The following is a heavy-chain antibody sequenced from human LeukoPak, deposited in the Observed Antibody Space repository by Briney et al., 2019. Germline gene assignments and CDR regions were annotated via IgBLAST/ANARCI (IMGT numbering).Heavy chain of an antibody. CDR1: GFTFSSYA. V-gene: IGHV3-23*01. CDR3: AREPVYSSGRQPHFDY. Sequence: GGSLRLSCAASGFTFSSYAMSWVRQAPGKGLEWVSAISGSGGSTYYADSVKGRFTISRDNSKNTLYLQMNSLRAEDTAVYYCAREPVYSSGRQPHFDYWGQGTLVTVSS. CDR2: ISGSGGST. J-gene: IGHJ4*02. D-gene: IGHD6-19*01.